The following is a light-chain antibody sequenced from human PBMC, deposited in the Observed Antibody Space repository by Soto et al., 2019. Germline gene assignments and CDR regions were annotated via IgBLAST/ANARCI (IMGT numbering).Light chain of an antibody. CDR3: QQTYNTPQT. J-gene: IGKJ1*01. Sequence: DIQMIQSPSSLSASVGDRVTITCRASQSILYYVKWYQQKPEGDHTVLISAASRLPGGGQSRFSGSGSGTDVTLTISSLQPEDTATYSCQQTYNTPQTFGQGTNVEIK. CDR1: QSILYY. V-gene: IGKV1-39*01. CDR2: AAS.